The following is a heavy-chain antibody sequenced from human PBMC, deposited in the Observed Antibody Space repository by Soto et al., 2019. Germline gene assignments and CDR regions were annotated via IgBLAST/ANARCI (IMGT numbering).Heavy chain of an antibody. CDR2: INHSGST. D-gene: IGHD3-10*01. V-gene: IGHV4-34*01. Sequence: PSETLSLTCAVYGGSFSGYYWSWIRRPPGKGLEWIGEINHSGSTNYNPSLKSRVTISVDTSKNQFSLKLSSVTAADTAVYYCARHPRGGSGSYYIRSDLYYFDYWGQGTLVTVSS. CDR1: GGSFSGYY. CDR3: ARHPRGGSGSYYIRSDLYYFDY. J-gene: IGHJ4*02.